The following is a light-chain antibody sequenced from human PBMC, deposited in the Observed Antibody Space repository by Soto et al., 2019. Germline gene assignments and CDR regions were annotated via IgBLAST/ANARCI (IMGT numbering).Light chain of an antibody. Sequence: QSVLTQPPSASGSPGQSVTISCTGTSNDVGAYNYVSWYQQHPGKAPKAMIYEVNKRPSGVPDRFSGSKSGNTASLTVSGLQAEDEADYYCSSFAVSNSFVFGTGTKVTVL. CDR2: EVN. CDR1: SNDVGAYNY. V-gene: IGLV2-8*01. CDR3: SSFAVSNSFV. J-gene: IGLJ1*01.